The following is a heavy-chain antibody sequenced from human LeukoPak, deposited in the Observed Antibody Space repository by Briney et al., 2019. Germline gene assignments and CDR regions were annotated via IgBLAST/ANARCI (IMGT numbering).Heavy chain of an antibody. CDR3: ARAETYSSDWYDPFFDY. V-gene: IGHV4-38-2*02. Sequence: PSETLSLTCTVSGGSISSYYWGWIRQPPGKGLEWIGSLYHSGNSYYNPSLKSRATISVDTSKNHFSLKLRSVTAADTAVYYCARAETYSSDWYDPFFDYWGQGTLVTVSS. D-gene: IGHD6-19*01. CDR1: GGSISSYY. J-gene: IGHJ4*02. CDR2: LYHSGNS.